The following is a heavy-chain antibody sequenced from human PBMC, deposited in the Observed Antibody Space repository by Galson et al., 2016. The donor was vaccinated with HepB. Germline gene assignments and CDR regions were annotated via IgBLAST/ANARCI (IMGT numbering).Heavy chain of an antibody. Sequence: SVKVSCKASGYTFTGYYMHWVRQAPGQGLEWMGWINPNSGGTNYTQKFQGRVTMTRDTSISTAYMELSRLRSDDTAVYYCASFEDTSNYNEDDAFDIWGQGTMVTVSS. D-gene: IGHD3-9*01. CDR2: INPNSGGT. J-gene: IGHJ3*02. V-gene: IGHV1-2*02. CDR3: ASFEDTSNYNEDDAFDI. CDR1: GYTFTGYY.